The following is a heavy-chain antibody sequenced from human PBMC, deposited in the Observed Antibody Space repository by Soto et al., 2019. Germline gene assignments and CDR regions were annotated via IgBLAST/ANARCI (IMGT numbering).Heavy chain of an antibody. CDR1: GYTFTGYY. J-gene: IGHJ6*02. V-gene: IGHV1-2*04. Sequence: ASVKVSCKASGYTFTGYYIHWVRQAPGQGLEWMGWINPNSGGTNYAQKFQGWVTMTRDTSISTAYMELSRLRSDDTAVYYCARVGIAVAGATNYGMDVWGQGTTVTVSS. D-gene: IGHD6-19*01. CDR2: INPNSGGT. CDR3: ARVGIAVAGATNYGMDV.